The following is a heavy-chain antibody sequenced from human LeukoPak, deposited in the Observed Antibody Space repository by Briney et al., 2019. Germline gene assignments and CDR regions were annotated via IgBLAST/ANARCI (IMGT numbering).Heavy chain of an antibody. CDR1: GYTFVSYG. CDR3: VRGGGFNSGFEY. D-gene: IGHD3-10*01. CDR2: ISVYNGDT. J-gene: IGHJ4*02. Sequence: GASVKVSCKASGYTFVSYGITWVRQAPGQGLEWMGWISVYNGDTKYAQNLQGRVTLTTDTSTSTAYMELRSLRSDDTAVYYCVRGGGFNSGFEYWGQGTLVNVSS. V-gene: IGHV1-18*04.